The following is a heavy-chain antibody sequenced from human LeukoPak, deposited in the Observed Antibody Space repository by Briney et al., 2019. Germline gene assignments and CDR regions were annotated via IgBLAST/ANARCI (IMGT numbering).Heavy chain of an antibody. CDR3: ARDNWGGSYYYYYYMDV. V-gene: IGHV1-2*02. CDR2: INPNSGGT. Sequence: ASVKVSCKASGYTFTGYYMHWVRQAPGQGLEWMGWINPNSGGTNYAQKFQGRVTMTRDTSISTAYMELSRLRSDDTAVYYCARDNWGGSYYYYYYMDVWGKGTTVTVSS. J-gene: IGHJ6*03. D-gene: IGHD7-27*01. CDR1: GYTFTGYY.